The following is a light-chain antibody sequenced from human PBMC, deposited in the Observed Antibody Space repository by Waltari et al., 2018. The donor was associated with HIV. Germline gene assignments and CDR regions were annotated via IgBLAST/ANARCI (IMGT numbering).Light chain of an antibody. CDR2: EVN. CDR1: NRDVGAYNF. CDR3: TSYTSSSTWL. Sequence: QSALTQPASVSGSPGQSITISCTGTNRDVGAYNFVSWYQQQSGKAPKLIIYEVNNRPSGVSDRFSGSKSGNTASLTIFGLHTEDEADYYCTSYTSSSTWLFGGGTKLTVL. J-gene: IGLJ3*02. V-gene: IGLV2-14*01.